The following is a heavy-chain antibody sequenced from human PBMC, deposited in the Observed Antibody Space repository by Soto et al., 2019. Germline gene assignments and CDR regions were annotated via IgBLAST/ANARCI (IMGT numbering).Heavy chain of an antibody. CDR1: GGSISSSSYY. CDR3: ASMIAVAGASFDY. V-gene: IGHV4-39*01. D-gene: IGHD6-19*01. J-gene: IGHJ4*02. Sequence: SETLSLTCAVSGGSISSSSYYWGWIRQPPGKGLEWIGSIYYSGTTYYNPSLKSRVTISVDTSKNQFSLKLSSVTAADTSVYYCASMIAVAGASFDYWGQRTLVTVSS. CDR2: IYYSGTT.